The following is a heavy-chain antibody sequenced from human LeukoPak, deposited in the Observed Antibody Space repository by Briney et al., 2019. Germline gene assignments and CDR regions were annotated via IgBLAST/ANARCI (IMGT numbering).Heavy chain of an antibody. V-gene: IGHV3-30*03. CDR1: GFTFSSYG. Sequence: GGSLRLSCAASGFTFSSYGMHWVRQAPGKGLEWVAVISYDGSNKYYADSVKGRFTISRDNAKNSLYLQMNSLRAEDTAVYYCARARTYYYGSGSYSSIVWYFDLWGRGTLVTVSS. D-gene: IGHD3-10*01. CDR2: ISYDGSNK. CDR3: ARARTYYYGSGSYSSIVWYFDL. J-gene: IGHJ2*01.